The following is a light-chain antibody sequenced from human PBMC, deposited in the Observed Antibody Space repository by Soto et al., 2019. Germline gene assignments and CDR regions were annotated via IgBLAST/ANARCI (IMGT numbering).Light chain of an antibody. V-gene: IGKV3-11*01. J-gene: IGKJ1*01. Sequence: VLTQSPATLSLSPGERATLSCRASQSVSSYLAWFQQKPGQAPRLLIYDASNRATGIPARFSGSGSGTDFTLTISSLEPEDFAVYYCQQRSNWQRTFGQGTK. CDR3: QQRSNWQRT. CDR2: DAS. CDR1: QSVSSY.